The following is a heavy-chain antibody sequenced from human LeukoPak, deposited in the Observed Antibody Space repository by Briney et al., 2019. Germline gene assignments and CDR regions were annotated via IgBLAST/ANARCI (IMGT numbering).Heavy chain of an antibody. J-gene: IGHJ6*02. CDR1: GFTVSSNY. Sequence: GGSLRLSCVASGFTVSSNYMSWVRQAPGKGLEWVSVIYSGGSTYYADSVKGRFTISRHNSKNTLYLQMNSLRAEDTAVYYCARAGRHGYYGMDVWGQGTTVTVSS. V-gene: IGHV3-53*04. CDR3: ARAGRHGYYGMDV. CDR2: IYSGGST.